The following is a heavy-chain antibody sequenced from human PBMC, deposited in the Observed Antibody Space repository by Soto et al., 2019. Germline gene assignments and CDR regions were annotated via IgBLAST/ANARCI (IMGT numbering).Heavy chain of an antibody. CDR2: ISYDGSNK. Sequence: QVQLVESGGGVVQPGRSLRLSCAASGFTFSSYAMHWVRQAPGKGLEWVAVISYDGSNKYYADSVKGRFTISRDNSKNTLYLQMNSLRAEDTAVYYCARDDSYYYDSSGYWDYWGQGTLVTVST. CDR3: ARDDSYYYDSSGYWDY. V-gene: IGHV3-30-3*01. CDR1: GFTFSSYA. J-gene: IGHJ4*02. D-gene: IGHD3-22*01.